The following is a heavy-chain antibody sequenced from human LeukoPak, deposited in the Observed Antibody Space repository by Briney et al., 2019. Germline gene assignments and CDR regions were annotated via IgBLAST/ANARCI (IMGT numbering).Heavy chain of an antibody. J-gene: IGHJ6*03. V-gene: IGHV4-61*02. Sequence: SQTLSLTCTVSGGSISSGSYYWSWIRQPAGKGLEWIGRIYTSGSTNYNPSLKSRVTISVDTSKNQFSLKLSSVTAADTAVYYCARVPVAGTTGGYYYYMDVWGKGTTVTVSS. CDR2: IYTSGST. CDR3: ARVPVAGTTGGYYYYMDV. D-gene: IGHD6-19*01. CDR1: GGSISSGSYY.